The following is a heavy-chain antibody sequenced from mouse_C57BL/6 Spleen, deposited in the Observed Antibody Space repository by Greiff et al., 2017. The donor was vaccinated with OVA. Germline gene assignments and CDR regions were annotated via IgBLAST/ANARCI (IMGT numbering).Heavy chain of an antibody. CDR2: INPSTGGT. CDR3: ARSGSYDYDGAWFAY. CDR1: GYSFTGYY. D-gene: IGHD2-4*01. V-gene: IGHV1-42*01. Sequence: EVKLMESGPELVKPGASVKISCKASGYSFTGYYMNWVKQSPEKSLEWIGEINPSTGGTTYNQKFKAKATLTVDKSSSTAYMQLKSLTSEDSAVYYCARSGSYDYDGAWFAYWGQGTLVTVSA. J-gene: IGHJ3*01.